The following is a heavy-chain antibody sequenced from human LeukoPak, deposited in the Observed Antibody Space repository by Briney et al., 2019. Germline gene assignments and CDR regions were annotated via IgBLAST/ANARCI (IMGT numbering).Heavy chain of an antibody. D-gene: IGHD6-19*01. Sequence: GRSLRLSCAASGFTFDDYAMHWVRQAPGKGLAWVSGISWNSGSIGYADSVKGRFTISRDNAKNSLYLQMNSLRAEYTALYYCAKVAVAGNFAYGGQGTLVTVSS. CDR2: ISWNSGSI. V-gene: IGHV3-9*01. CDR3: AKVAVAGNFAY. J-gene: IGHJ4*02. CDR1: GFTFDDYA.